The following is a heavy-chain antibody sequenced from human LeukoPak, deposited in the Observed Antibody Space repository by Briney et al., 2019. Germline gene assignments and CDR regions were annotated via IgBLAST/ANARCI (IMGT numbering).Heavy chain of an antibody. Sequence: GGSLRLSCAASGFTFSSYAMSWVRQAPGKGLEWVSAISGSGGSTYYADSVRGGSTISKDNSKHTLDLQMNSLRAEDTAVYYCTKYSCSTRTFDYWGQGTLVTVSS. V-gene: IGHV3-23*01. CDR2: ISGSGGST. CDR3: TKYSCSTRTFDY. CDR1: GFTFSSYA. D-gene: IGHD6-13*01. J-gene: IGHJ4*02.